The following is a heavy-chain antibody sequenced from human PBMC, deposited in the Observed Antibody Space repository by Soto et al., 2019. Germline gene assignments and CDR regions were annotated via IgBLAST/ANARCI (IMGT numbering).Heavy chain of an antibody. V-gene: IGHV1-69*13. D-gene: IGHD5-18*01. J-gene: IGHJ6*02. Sequence: GASVKVSCKASGGTFSSYAISWVRQAPGQGLEWMGGIIPIFGTANYAQKFQGRVTITADESTSTAYMELSRLRSDDTAVYYCAREYVDTSMVFYSSVHYYGIYVWGQGTTVTVSS. CDR3: AREYVDTSMVFYSSVHYYGIYV. CDR1: GGTFSSYA. CDR2: IIPIFGTA.